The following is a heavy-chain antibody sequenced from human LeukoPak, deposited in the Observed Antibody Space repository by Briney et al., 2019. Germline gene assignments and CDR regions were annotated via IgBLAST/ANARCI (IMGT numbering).Heavy chain of an antibody. CDR1: GGSISSYY. CDR2: IYYSGST. V-gene: IGHV4-59*08. Sequence: SETLSLTCTVSGGSISSYYWSWIRQPPGKGLEWIGYIYYSGSTNYNPSLKSRVTISVDTSKNQFSLKLSSVTAADMAVYYCARHSRWGGATNFDYWGQGTPVTVSS. D-gene: IGHD1-26*01. CDR3: ARHSRWGGATNFDY. J-gene: IGHJ4*02.